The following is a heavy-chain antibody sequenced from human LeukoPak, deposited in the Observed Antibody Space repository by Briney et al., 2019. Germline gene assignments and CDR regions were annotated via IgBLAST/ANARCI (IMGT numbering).Heavy chain of an antibody. V-gene: IGHV4-30-4*08. J-gene: IGHJ4*02. D-gene: IGHD3-3*01. Sequence: SQTLSLTCTVSGGSISSGDYYWSWIRQPPGKGLEWIGYIYYSGSTYYNPSLESRVTISVDTSKNQFSLKLSSVTAADTAVYYCAGIKRFLEWLGYYWGQGTLVTVSS. CDR2: IYYSGST. CDR3: AGIKRFLEWLGYY. CDR1: GGSISSGDYY.